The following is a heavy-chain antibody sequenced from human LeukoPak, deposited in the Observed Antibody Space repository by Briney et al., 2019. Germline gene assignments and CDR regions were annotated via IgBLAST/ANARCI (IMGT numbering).Heavy chain of an antibody. CDR2: ISYDGSNK. J-gene: IGHJ4*02. V-gene: IGHV3-30*04. D-gene: IGHD5-24*01. CDR3: AKDLWHGYNSYFDY. Sequence: GGSLRLSCAASGFSFSSYAMHWVRQAPGKGLEWVAVISYDGSNKYYADSVKGRFTISRDNSKNTLYLQMNSLRAEDTAVYYCAKDLWHGYNSYFDYWGQGTLVTVSS. CDR1: GFSFSSYA.